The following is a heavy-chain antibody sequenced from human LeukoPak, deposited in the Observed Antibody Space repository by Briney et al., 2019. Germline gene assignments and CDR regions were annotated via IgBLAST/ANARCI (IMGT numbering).Heavy chain of an antibody. CDR2: INPNSGGT. Sequence: ASVKVSCKTSGYTFTDYYMHWVRQAPGQGLEWMGWINPNSGGTSTAQKFQGRVTMTRDTSITTVYMEVSWLTSDDTAIYYCARADRLHGGPYLIGPWGQGTLVTVSS. D-gene: IGHD2-21*01. CDR1: GYTFTDYY. CDR3: ARADRLHGGPYLIGP. J-gene: IGHJ5*02. V-gene: IGHV1-2*02.